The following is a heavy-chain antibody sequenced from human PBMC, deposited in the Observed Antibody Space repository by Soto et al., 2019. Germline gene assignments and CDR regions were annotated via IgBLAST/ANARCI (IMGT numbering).Heavy chain of an antibody. J-gene: IGHJ6*02. Sequence: QFQLVQSGAEVKKPGASVKVSCKASGYNFTRFGISWVRQAPGHGLEWMGWMGAHSGHTRQAQKFQGRLTMTTDDSMNTAYIDLRSMTSDDTALYYCGGEEQQLAQEDYYQFNGMDVWGQGTTVIVSS. CDR1: GYNFTRFG. V-gene: IGHV1-18*01. CDR3: GGEEQQLAQEDYYQFNGMDV. D-gene: IGHD6-13*01. CDR2: MGAHSGHT.